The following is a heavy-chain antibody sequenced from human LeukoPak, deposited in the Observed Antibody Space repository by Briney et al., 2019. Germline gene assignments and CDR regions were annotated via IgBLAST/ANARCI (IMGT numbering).Heavy chain of an antibody. CDR2: IIPILGTA. V-gene: IGHV1-69*10. Sequence: GASVKVSCKASGGTFSSYAISWVRQAPGQGLEWMGGIIPILGTANYAQKFQGRVTITADKSTSTAYMELSSLRSEDTAVYYCARQSRASYCSSTSCPPDYWGQGTLVTVSS. CDR1: GGTFSSYA. J-gene: IGHJ4*02. D-gene: IGHD2-2*01. CDR3: ARQSRASYCSSTSCPPDY.